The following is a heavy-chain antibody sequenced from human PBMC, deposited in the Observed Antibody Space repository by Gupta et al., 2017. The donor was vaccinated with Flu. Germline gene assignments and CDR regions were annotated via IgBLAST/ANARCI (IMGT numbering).Heavy chain of an antibody. CDR1: GGSIRGHY. Sequence: QVQLEESGPGLVKPSETLSLTCSVSGGSIRGHYWGWIRQPAGKGLEWIGRIYSSGTTIYNPSLKSRLTMSVDTSKNQFSLNLSSVTAADTAMYYCARDEGMHSLWGQGTLVTVSS. V-gene: IGHV4-4*07. D-gene: IGHD5-18*01. CDR2: IYSSGTT. CDR3: ARDEGMHSL. J-gene: IGHJ4*02.